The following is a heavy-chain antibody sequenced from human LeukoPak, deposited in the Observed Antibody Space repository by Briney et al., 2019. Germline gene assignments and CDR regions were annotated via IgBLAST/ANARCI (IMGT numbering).Heavy chain of an antibody. CDR3: ASGEAAPLYYFDY. CDR2: IYHSGST. CDR1: GGSIDTTSYY. Sequence: SETLSLTCTVSGGSIDTTSYYWSWIRQPGGQGLEWIGSIYHSGSTNYTPSLKSRLTLSVDKSKNQLYLNLTSVTAADTAIYYCASGEAAPLYYFDYWGQGSLVTVSS. J-gene: IGHJ4*02. D-gene: IGHD6-6*01. V-gene: IGHV4-61*02.